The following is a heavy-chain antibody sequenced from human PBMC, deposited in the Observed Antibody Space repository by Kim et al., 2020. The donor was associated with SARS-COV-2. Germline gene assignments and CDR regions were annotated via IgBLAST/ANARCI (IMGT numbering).Heavy chain of an antibody. V-gene: IGHV3-33*06. CDR2: IWYDGSNK. CDR1: GFTFSSYG. J-gene: IGHJ6*03. D-gene: IGHD6-6*01. CDR3: AKGGRIAARPGAIYYYYMDV. Sequence: GGSLRLSCAASGFTFSSYGMHWVRQAPGKGLEWVAVIWYDGSNKYYADSVKGRFTISRDNSKNTLYLQMNSLRAEDTAVYYCAKGGRIAARPGAIYYYYMDVWGKGTTVTVSS.